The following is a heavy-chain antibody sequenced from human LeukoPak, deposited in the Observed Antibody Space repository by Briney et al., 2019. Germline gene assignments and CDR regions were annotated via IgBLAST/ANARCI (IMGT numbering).Heavy chain of an antibody. CDR3: ARDFYNSRGQLGVVPDY. Sequence: GGSLRLSCAASGFTFSGSAVHWVRQASGKGLEWVGRMRTKANNYATAHAASVKGRFTISRDDSKNTAYLQMNSLKTEDTAVYYCARDFYNSRGQLGVVPDYWGQGTLVTVSS. D-gene: IGHD3-3*01. CDR2: MRTKANNYAT. J-gene: IGHJ4*02. CDR1: GFTFSGSA. V-gene: IGHV3-73*01.